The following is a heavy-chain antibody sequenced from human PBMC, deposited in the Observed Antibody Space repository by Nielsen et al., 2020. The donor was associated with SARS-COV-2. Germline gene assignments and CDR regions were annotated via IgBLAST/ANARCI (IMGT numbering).Heavy chain of an antibody. D-gene: IGHD3-9*01. Sequence: GSLRLSCTVSGGSISSSSYYWGWIRQPPGKGLEWIGSIYYSGSTYYNPSLKSRVTISVDTSKNQFSLKLSSVTAADTAVYYCARGPYDILTGYYVPDDAFDIWGQGTMVTVS. CDR3: ARGPYDILTGYYVPDDAFDI. V-gene: IGHV4-39*07. CDR2: IYYSGST. J-gene: IGHJ3*02. CDR1: GGSISSSSYY.